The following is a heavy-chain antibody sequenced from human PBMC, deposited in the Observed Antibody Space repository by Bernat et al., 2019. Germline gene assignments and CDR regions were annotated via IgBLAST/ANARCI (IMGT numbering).Heavy chain of an antibody. V-gene: IGHV3-15*01. J-gene: IGHJ4*02. CDR2: IKSKTDGGTT. Sequence: EVQLVESGGGLVKPGGSLRLSCAASGFTFSNAWMSWVRQAPGKGLEWAGRIKSKTDGGTTDYVAPVKGRFTISRDDSKNTLYLQMNSLKTEDTAVYYCTTVASWGQGTLVTVSS. CDR3: TTVAS. CDR1: GFTFSNAW.